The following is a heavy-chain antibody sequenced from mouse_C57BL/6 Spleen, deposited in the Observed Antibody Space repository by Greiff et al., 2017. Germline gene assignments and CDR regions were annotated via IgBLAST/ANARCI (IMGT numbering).Heavy chain of an antibody. CDR1: GYAFSSSW. J-gene: IGHJ2*01. V-gene: IGHV1-82*01. D-gene: IGHD2-5*01. CDR3: GRGYSNYEGYFDY. Sequence: VQLQESGPELVKPGASVKISCKASGYAFSSSWMNWVKQKPGKGLEWIGRIYPGDGDTNYNGKFKGKATLTADKSSSTAYMQLSSLTSEDAAVYFCGRGYSNYEGYFDYWGQGTTLTVSS. CDR2: IYPGDGDT.